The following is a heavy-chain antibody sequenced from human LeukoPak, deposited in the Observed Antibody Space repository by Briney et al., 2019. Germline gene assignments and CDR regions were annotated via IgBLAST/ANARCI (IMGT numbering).Heavy chain of an antibody. Sequence: PSETLSLTCAVYGGSFSGYYWSWIRQPPGKGLEWIGYIYYSGSTNYNPSLKSRVTISVDTSKNQFSLKLSSVTAADTAVYYCARGSTVVTGWGQGTLVTVSS. CDR1: GGSFSGYY. D-gene: IGHD4-23*01. V-gene: IGHV4-59*01. CDR3: ARGSTVVTG. CDR2: IYYSGST. J-gene: IGHJ4*02.